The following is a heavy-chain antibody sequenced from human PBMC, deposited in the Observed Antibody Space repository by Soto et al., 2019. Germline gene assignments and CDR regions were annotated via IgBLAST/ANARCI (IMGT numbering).Heavy chain of an antibody. J-gene: IGHJ4*02. CDR1: GFTFSRYA. V-gene: IGHV3-30*18. Sequence: QVQLVESGGGVVQPGRSLRLSCAASGFTFSRYAIHWVRQAPGKGLEWVAVISYDGSNKYCADSVKGRFTISRDNSKNTLYLRMNSLRAEDTAVYYCAKQEGVGYNYGHFDYWGQGTLVTVSS. D-gene: IGHD5-18*01. CDR2: ISYDGSNK. CDR3: AKQEGVGYNYGHFDY.